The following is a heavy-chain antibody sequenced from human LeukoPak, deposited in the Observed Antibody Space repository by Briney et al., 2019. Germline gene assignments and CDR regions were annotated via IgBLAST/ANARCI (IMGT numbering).Heavy chain of an antibody. V-gene: IGHV3-21*01. CDR1: GFTFSSYS. J-gene: IGHJ5*02. D-gene: IGHD6-13*01. CDR2: ISTSSSYI. Sequence: PGGSLRLSCVASGFTFSSYSMNWVRQAPGKGLEWVSSISTSSSYIYYADSVKGRFTISRDNAKNSLYLQMNSLRAEDTAVYYCARDASSSRHPWGQGTLVTVSS. CDR3: ARDASSSRHP.